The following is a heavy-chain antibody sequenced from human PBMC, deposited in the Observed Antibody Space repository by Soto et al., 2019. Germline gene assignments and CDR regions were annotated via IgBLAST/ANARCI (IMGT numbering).Heavy chain of an antibody. CDR3: ARVRFGDPFDF. CDR2: SNPDNQNT. V-gene: IGHV1-18*01. CDR1: GYRFTTYG. D-gene: IGHD3-16*01. J-gene: IGHJ4*02. Sequence: AASVKVSCKVSGYRFTTYGINWVRQAPGQGLEWVGWSNPDNQNTNYAQKFQDRVSLTTDSSTNTAYMELRDLRSDDTAVYYCARVRFGDPFDFWGQGSLVTVSS.